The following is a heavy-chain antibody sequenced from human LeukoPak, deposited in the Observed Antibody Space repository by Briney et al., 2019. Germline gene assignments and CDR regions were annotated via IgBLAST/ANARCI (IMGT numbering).Heavy chain of an antibody. Sequence: GGSLRLSCAASGFTIGGFAMTWVRQAPGKGLEWVSSIGSDYKTHYSESVKGRFAISRDNSQSTVFLQMNSLRAEDTALYYCASTLDYWGQGTLVTVSS. CDR2: IGSDYKT. CDR1: GFTIGGFA. D-gene: IGHD2-2*01. J-gene: IGHJ4*02. V-gene: IGHV3-23*01. CDR3: ASTLDY.